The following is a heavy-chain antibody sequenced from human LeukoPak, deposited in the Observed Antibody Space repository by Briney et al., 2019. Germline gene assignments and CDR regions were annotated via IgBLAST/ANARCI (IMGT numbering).Heavy chain of an antibody. J-gene: IGHJ4*02. Sequence: PGGSLRLSCAASGFTFGTHAMTWVRHAPGKGLEWVSGMSGIGDTTYYADSVKGRFTTSRDNSKNTLFLQMNSLRAEDTAVYYCAKLAGISGWYVYYFDYWGQGTLVTVS. CDR2: MSGIGDTT. V-gene: IGHV3-23*01. CDR1: GFTFGTHA. D-gene: IGHD6-19*01. CDR3: AKLAGISGWYVYYFDY.